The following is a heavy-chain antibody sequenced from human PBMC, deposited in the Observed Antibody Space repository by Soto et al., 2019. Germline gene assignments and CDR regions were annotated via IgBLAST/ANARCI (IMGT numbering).Heavy chain of an antibody. CDR1: GGTSTRYA. J-gene: IGHJ4*02. V-gene: IGHV1-69*06. Sequence: QERLVQSGAEVRKPGSSVKVSCKVTGGTSTRYAINWVRQAPGQGLEWMGGIVPMFGTSKYAQKFQGRVTITADTSTNIGYMELRSLRSEDPAVYYCTRGSEYDFWSGYLWGQGTLVSVSS. CDR2: IVPMFGTS. CDR3: TRGSEYDFWSGYL. D-gene: IGHD3-3*01.